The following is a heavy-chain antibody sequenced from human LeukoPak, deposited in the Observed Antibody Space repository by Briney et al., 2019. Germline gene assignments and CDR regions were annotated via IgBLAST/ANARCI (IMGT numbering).Heavy chain of an antibody. J-gene: IGHJ4*02. D-gene: IGHD3-10*01. V-gene: IGHV2-5*02. CDR2: IYWDDDK. CDR3: AHRRTYYYGSGSYYNPYYFDY. Sequence: SGPTLAKLTQTLTLTCTLSRFSLSTGGMGGGWIRRPPGKDLECLALIYWDDDKSDSPSLKSRLTITKDTSKNQVVLTMTNMDPVDTATYYCAHRRTYYYGSGSYYNPYYFDYWGQGTLVTVSS. CDR1: RFSLSTGGMG.